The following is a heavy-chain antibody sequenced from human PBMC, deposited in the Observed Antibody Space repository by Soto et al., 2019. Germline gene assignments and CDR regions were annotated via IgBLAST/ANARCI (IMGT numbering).Heavy chain of an antibody. CDR3: ARDIGWLPPYGGNSAGVVYGMDV. CDR2: LSYDGGNK. Sequence: GGSLRLSCVASELTFSSYSMHWVRQAPGKGLEWVSILSYDGGNKNYADSVKGRFTISRDNSKNTLFLQMNSLRPEDTAVYYCARDIGWLPPYGGNSAGVVYGMDVWGQGTTVTVSS. D-gene: IGHD4-17*01. J-gene: IGHJ6*02. CDR1: ELTFSSYS. V-gene: IGHV3-30-3*01.